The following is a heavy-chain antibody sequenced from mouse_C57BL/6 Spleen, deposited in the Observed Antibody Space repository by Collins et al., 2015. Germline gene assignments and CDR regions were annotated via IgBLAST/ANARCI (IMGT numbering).Heavy chain of an antibody. D-gene: IGHD5-1*01. CDR1: GFTFSDYG. V-gene: IGHV5-15*01. CDR2: ISNLAYSI. Sequence: EVKLVESGGGLVQPGGSLKLSCAASGFTFSDYGMAWVRQAPRKGPEWVAFISNLAYSIYYADTVTGRFTISRENAKNTLYLEMSSLRSEDTAMYYCARTYLYYYAMDYWGQGTSVTVSS. J-gene: IGHJ4*01. CDR3: ARTYLYYYAMDY.